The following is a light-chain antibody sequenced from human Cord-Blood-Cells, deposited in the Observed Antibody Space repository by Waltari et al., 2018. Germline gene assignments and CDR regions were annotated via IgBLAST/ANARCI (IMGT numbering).Light chain of an antibody. J-gene: IGLJ3*02. CDR1: SSDVGGYNY. V-gene: IGLV2-14*01. CDR3: SSYTSSSTWV. CDR2: EVS. Sequence: QSALTQPASVSGSPGQSITISCTGTSSDVGGYNYVSWYQQHPGKAPKLWIYEVSDRPSGVSSRLSGSKSGNTASLTISGLQAEDEADYYRSSYTSSSTWVFGGGTKLTVL.